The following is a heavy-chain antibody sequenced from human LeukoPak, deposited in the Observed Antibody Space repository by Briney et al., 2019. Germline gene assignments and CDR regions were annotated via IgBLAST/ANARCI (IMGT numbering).Heavy chain of an antibody. CDR1: GFTFDDYA. D-gene: IGHD1-26*01. CDR3: AKELEWELLGHFDY. J-gene: IGHJ4*02. Sequence: PGGSLRLSCAASGFTFDDYAMDWVRQAPGKGLEWVSAISGSGGSTYYADSVKGRFTISRDNSKNTLYLQMNSLRAEDTAVYYCAKELEWELLGHFDYWGQGTLVTVSS. V-gene: IGHV3-23*01. CDR2: ISGSGGST.